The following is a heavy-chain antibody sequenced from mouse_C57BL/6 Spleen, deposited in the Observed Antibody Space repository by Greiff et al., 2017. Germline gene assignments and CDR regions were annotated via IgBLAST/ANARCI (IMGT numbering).Heavy chain of an antibody. CDR2: IRNKANGYTT. D-gene: IGHD1-1*01. J-gene: IGHJ2*01. Sequence: DVHLVESGGGLVQPGGSLSLSCAASGFTFTDYYMSWVRQPPGKALEWLGFIRNKANGYTTEYSASVKGRFTISRDNSQSILYLQMNALRAEDSATYYCARYSYYGPYYFDYWGQGTTLTVSS. CDR3: ARYSYYGPYYFDY. CDR1: GFTFTDYY. V-gene: IGHV7-3*01.